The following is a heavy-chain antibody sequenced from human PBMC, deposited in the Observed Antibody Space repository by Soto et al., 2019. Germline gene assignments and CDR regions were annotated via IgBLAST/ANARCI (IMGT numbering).Heavy chain of an antibody. CDR2: ISSSLRYI. V-gene: IGHV3-21*01. CDR1: GFTFSHYS. J-gene: IGHJ6*02. CDR3: ARKGYGDYGGMDV. Sequence: EVQLVESGGGLVKPGGSLGLSFAASGFTFSHYSLNWVRQAPGKGLEWVSSISSSLRYIYYADSVKGPFTISRDNAKTSLYLQMTSLRAEDTAVYYCARKGYGDYGGMDVWGQGTTVTVCS. D-gene: IGHD4-17*01.